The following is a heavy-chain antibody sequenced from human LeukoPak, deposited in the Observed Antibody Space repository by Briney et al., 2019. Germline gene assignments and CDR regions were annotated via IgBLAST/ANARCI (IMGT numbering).Heavy chain of an antibody. D-gene: IGHD1-7*01. Sequence: PSETLSLTCTVSGGSISSSSYYWGWIRQPPGKGLEWIGSIYHSGSTYYNPSLKSRVTISVDTSKNQFSLKLSSVTAADTAVYYCARDTLELRGDFDYWGQGTLVTVSS. CDR2: IYHSGST. J-gene: IGHJ4*02. V-gene: IGHV4-39*07. CDR3: ARDTLELRGDFDY. CDR1: GGSISSSSYY.